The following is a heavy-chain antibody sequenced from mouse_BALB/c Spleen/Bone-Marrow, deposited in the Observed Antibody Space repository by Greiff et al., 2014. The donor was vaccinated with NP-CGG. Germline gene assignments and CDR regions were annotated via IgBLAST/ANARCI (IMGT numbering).Heavy chain of an antibody. J-gene: IGHJ3*01. CDR1: CYTFTTYW. V-gene: IGHV1-5*01. CDR3: TSPGDYGYYGFAY. CDR2: FNPRNSDS. Sequence: GQLKQSGTVVGRPGTSVGMSCKASCYTFTTYWMHWGKQRPGQGLGWICAFNPRNSDSHYNQKFKAKAELTAVTSANTAYMELSSLTDEDSAVYYCTSPGDYGYYGFAYWGQGTLVTVSA. D-gene: IGHD1-2*01.